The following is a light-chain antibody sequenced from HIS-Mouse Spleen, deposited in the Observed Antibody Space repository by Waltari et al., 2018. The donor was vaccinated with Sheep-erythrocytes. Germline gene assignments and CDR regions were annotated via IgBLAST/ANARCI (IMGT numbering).Light chain of an antibody. CDR1: SSDVGGYNY. CDR3: CSYAGSYTYV. V-gene: IGLV2-11*01. J-gene: IGLJ1*01. CDR2: DVS. Sequence: QSALTQPRSVSGSPGQSVTISCTGTSSDVGGYNYVSWYQQHPGKAPKLMIYDVSTRPSGVPDRFSGSKSGTTASLTISGLQAEDEADYYCCSYAGSYTYVFGTGTKVTVL.